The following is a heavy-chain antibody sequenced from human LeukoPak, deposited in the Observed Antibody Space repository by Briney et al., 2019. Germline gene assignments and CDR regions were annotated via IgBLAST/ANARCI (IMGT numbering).Heavy chain of an antibody. D-gene: IGHD1-26*01. Sequence: GGSLRLSCAASGFTFSSYWMSWVRQAPGKGLEWVANIKQDGSEKYYVDSVKGRFTISRDNAKNSLYLQMNSLRAEDTAVYYCARDSGSYRLSYDAFDIWGQGTMVTVSS. CDR2: IKQDGSEK. CDR3: ARDSGSYRLSYDAFDI. J-gene: IGHJ3*02. CDR1: GFTFSSYW. V-gene: IGHV3-7*01.